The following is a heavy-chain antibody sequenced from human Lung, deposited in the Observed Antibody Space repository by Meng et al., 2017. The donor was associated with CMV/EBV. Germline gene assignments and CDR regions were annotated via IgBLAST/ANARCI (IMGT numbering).Heavy chain of an antibody. J-gene: IGHJ6*02. CDR2: INPNSGGT. D-gene: IGHD5-12*01. Sequence: SVKVSXKASGYTFTDYYMHWVRQAPGQGLEWMGWINPNSGGTNYAQKFHDRVTMTRDTSISTAYMELRRLTSDDSAVYYCATLPPVDARCYYNGFEVWGPGTXVTVSS. CDR1: GYTFTDYY. V-gene: IGHV1-2*02. CDR3: ATLPPVDARCYYNGFEV.